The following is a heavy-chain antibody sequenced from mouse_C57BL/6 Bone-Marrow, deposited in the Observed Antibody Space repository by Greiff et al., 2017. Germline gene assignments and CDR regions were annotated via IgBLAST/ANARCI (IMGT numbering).Heavy chain of an antibody. J-gene: IGHJ3*01. V-gene: IGHV5-12*01. D-gene: IGHD1-2*01. Sequence: EVQGVESGGGLVQPGGSLKLSSAASGFTFSDYYMYWVRQTPEKRLEWVAYISNGGGSTYYPDTVKGRFTISRDNAKNTLYLQMSRLKSEDTAMYYCASPYGYPWFAYWGQGTLVTVSA. CDR2: ISNGGGST. CDR3: ASPYGYPWFAY. CDR1: GFTFSDYY.